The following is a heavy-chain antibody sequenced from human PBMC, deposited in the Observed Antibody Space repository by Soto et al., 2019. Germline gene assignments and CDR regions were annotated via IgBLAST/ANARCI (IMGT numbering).Heavy chain of an antibody. V-gene: IGHV3-30*18. J-gene: IGHJ3*01. CDR1: GFIFNHYG. CDR3: AKDQGIAASHGID. Sequence: HVQLVESGGGVVQPGRSLRLSCEASGFIFNHYGMHWVRQAPGKGLEWVAAISNDGSDKYYADSVKGRLTLSRDNSKNTVYLQMNSLRGEDTAVYYCAKDQGIAASHGIDWGQGTMVTVSS. D-gene: IGHD6-13*01. CDR2: ISNDGSDK.